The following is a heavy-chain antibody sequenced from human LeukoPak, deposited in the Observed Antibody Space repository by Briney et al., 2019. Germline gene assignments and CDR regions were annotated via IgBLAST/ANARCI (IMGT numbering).Heavy chain of an antibody. Sequence: GGFLRLSCAASGFTFSSYWMSWVRQAPGKGLEWVANIKQDGSEKYYVDSVKGRFTISRDNSKNTLYLQMNSLRAEDTAVYYCARDQLVYDILTGYPYFDYWGQGTLVTVSS. CDR3: ARDQLVYDILTGYPYFDY. CDR2: IKQDGSEK. J-gene: IGHJ4*02. D-gene: IGHD3-9*01. V-gene: IGHV3-7*01. CDR1: GFTFSSYW.